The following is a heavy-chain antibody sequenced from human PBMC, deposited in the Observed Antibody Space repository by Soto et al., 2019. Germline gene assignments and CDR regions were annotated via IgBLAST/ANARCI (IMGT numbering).Heavy chain of an antibody. V-gene: IGHV3-7*05. Sequence: EVQLVESGGGLVQPGGSLRLSCADSGFTFSNYWMSWVRQAPGKGLEWVANIKQDGSERNYVDSVKGRFTISRDNAKKSLYLQLNSLRAVDTAVYYCARAGSENDYWGQGTLVTVSS. CDR1: GFTFSNYW. J-gene: IGHJ4*02. CDR3: ARAGSENDY. CDR2: IKQDGSER. D-gene: IGHD3-10*01.